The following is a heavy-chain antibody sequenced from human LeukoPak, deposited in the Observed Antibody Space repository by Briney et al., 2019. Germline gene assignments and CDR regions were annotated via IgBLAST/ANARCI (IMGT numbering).Heavy chain of an antibody. CDR2: IYDGGNT. CDR3: AKQWLRNAFDL. CDR1: GASISSGDYY. D-gene: IGHD3-22*01. J-gene: IGHJ3*01. Sequence: PSETLSLTCSVSGASISSGDYYWSWIRQPPGKGLEWIGYIYDGGNTYYNPSLKSRVTISVDTSKNQFSLRLRSVTAADTAVYYCAKQWLRNAFDLWGQGTMVTVSS. V-gene: IGHV4-30-4*01.